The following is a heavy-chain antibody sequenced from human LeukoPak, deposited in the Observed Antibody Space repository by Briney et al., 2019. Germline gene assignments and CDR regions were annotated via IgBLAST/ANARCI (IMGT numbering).Heavy chain of an antibody. CDR1: GFTFSSYG. D-gene: IGHD4-17*01. V-gene: IGHV3-21*01. J-gene: IGHJ5*02. Sequence: GGSLRLSCAASGFTFSSYGMHWVRQAPGKGLEWVSSISSSSSYIYYADSVKGRFTISRDNAKNSLYLQMNSLRAEDTAVYYCARDANGDYGYWFDPWGQGTLVTVSS. CDR2: ISSSSSYI. CDR3: ARDANGDYGYWFDP.